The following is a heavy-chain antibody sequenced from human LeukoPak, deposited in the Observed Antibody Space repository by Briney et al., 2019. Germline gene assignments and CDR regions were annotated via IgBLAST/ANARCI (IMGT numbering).Heavy chain of an antibody. CDR1: GYTFTSYG. CDR3: ARDRRDCSGGSCHFDY. J-gene: IGHJ4*02. Sequence: ASVKVPCKASGYTFTSYGISWVRQAPGQGLEWMGWISAYNGNTNYAQKPQGRVTMTTDTSTSTAYMELRSLRSDDTAVYYCARDRRDCSGGSCHFDYWGQGTLVTVSS. V-gene: IGHV1-18*01. CDR2: ISAYNGNT. D-gene: IGHD2-15*01.